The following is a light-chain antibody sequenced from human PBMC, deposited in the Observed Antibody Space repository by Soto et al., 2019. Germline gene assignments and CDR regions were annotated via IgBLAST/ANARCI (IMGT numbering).Light chain of an antibody. CDR2: ADS. Sequence: EIVLTQSPATLSLSPGETATHSCRASQSVSGYIGWYQQKPGQAPRLLIYADSNRATGIPARFSGSGSGTDFTLTISSLEPEDFSVYYCQQRYNWPITFGQGTRLEIK. CDR1: QSVSGY. CDR3: QQRYNWPIT. J-gene: IGKJ5*01. V-gene: IGKV3-11*01.